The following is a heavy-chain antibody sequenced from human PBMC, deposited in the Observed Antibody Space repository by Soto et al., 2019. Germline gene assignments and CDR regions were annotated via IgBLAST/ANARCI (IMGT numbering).Heavy chain of an antibody. V-gene: IGHV3-23*01. Sequence: PGGSLRLSCAASGFTLRSYAMSWGRQAQGKGLAWVSAISGSGGSTYYADSVKGRFTISRDNSKNTLYLQMNRLRAEDTAVYYCTKLAPFWSGYYGPRTYYFDYWGQGALVTVSS. D-gene: IGHD3-3*01. J-gene: IGHJ4*02. CDR3: TKLAPFWSGYYGPRTYYFDY. CDR1: GFTLRSYA. CDR2: ISGSGGST.